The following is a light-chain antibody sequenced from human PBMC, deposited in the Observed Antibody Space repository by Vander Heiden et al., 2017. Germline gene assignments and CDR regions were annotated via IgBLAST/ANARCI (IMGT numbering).Light chain of an antibody. CDR3: QQYDNWPRT. CDR2: GAS. V-gene: IGKV3-15*01. CDR1: QSVSSN. J-gene: IGKJ1*01. Sequence: IVVTQSPATLSASPGERATLSCRASQSVSSNLAWYQQRPGQAPRLLIYGASTRATGIPARFSGSGSETDFTLIISSLQSEDFAVYYCQQYDNWPRTFGQGTKVELK.